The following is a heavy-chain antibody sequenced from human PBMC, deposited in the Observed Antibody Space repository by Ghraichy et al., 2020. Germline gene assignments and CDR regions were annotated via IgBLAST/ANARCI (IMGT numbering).Heavy chain of an antibody. J-gene: IGHJ2*01. D-gene: IGHD2-21*02. CDR1: GFTFSSYS. CDR3: ARDSSPGGDSDWYFDL. CDR2: ISSSSSTI. V-gene: IGHV3-48*01. Sequence: GGSLRLSCAASGFTFSSYSMNWVRQAPGKGLEWVSYISSSSSTIYYADSVKGRFTISRDNAKNSLYLQMNSLRAEDTAVYYCARDSSPGGDSDWYFDLWGRGTLVTVSS.